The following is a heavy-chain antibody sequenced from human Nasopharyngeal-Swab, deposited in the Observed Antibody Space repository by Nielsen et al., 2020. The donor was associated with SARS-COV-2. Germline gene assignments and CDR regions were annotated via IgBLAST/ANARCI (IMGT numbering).Heavy chain of an antibody. J-gene: IGHJ3*02. CDR2: ISDSGSHG. Sequence: GGSLRLSCAASGFRFSDYHMSWICQAPGEGLEWVSFISDSGSHGYYADSVKGRFTITRDNTKNSLSLQMNSLRPDDTAVYYCVTATDHAFDIWGQGTVVTVSS. CDR3: VTATDHAFDI. V-gene: IGHV3-11*01. CDR1: GFRFSDYH.